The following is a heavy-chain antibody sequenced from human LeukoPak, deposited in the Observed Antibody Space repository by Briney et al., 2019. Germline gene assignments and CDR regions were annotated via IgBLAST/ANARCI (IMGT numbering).Heavy chain of an antibody. D-gene: IGHD6-13*01. CDR2: INPNSGGT. V-gene: IGHV1-2*02. CDR3: ARELTGIAAAGLFDY. J-gene: IGHJ4*02. Sequence: GASVKVSCKASGYTFTGYYMHWVRQAPGQGLEWMGWINPNSGGTNYAQKFQGRVTMTRDTSISTAYMELSRLRSDDTAAYYCARELTGIAAAGLFDYWGQGTLVTVSS. CDR1: GYTFTGYY.